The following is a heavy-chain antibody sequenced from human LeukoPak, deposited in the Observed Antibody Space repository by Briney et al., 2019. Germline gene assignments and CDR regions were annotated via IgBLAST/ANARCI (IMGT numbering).Heavy chain of an antibody. CDR2: ISYDGINE. CDR3: ATDRSAAVGRGSYYYYGMDV. V-gene: IGHV3-30-3*01. D-gene: IGHD6-13*01. Sequence: PGRSLRLSCAATGFTFSNYAMHWVRQAPGKGLEWVAVISYDGINEYYADSVKGRLSISRDSYKNTLYLQMNYLRPDDTAVYYCATDRSAAVGRGSYYYYGMDVWGQGTTVTVSS. CDR1: GFTFSNYA. J-gene: IGHJ6*02.